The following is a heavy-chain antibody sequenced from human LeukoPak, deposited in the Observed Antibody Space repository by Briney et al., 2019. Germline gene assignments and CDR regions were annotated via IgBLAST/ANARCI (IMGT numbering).Heavy chain of an antibody. V-gene: IGHV3-23*01. CDR3: ARAILTPGGATVTRYFDY. CDR2: ISSSGGST. CDR1: GFTFSSYA. D-gene: IGHD4-17*01. Sequence: GGSLRLSCAASGFTFSSYAMTWVRQAPGKGLEWVSAISSSGGSTNYADSVKGRFTISRDNAKNTLYLQMNSLRAEDTAVYYCARAILTPGGATVTRYFDYWGQGTLVTVSS. J-gene: IGHJ4*02.